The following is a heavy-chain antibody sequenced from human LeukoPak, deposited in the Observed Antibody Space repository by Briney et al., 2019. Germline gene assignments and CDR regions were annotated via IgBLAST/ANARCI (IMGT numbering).Heavy chain of an antibody. J-gene: IGHJ5*02. V-gene: IGHV4-4*02. CDR2: IYRSGSP. CDR1: GGSISSNNW. CDR3: ARVVAGHTVGYLWSDP. D-gene: IGHD6-19*01. Sequence: SGTLSLTCAVSGGSISSNNWWGWVRQPPGKGLEWIGEIYRSGSPNYNPSLKSRVTISVDKSRNHFSLNLSSVTAADTAVYYCARVVAGHTVGYLWSDPWGQGTLVTVSS.